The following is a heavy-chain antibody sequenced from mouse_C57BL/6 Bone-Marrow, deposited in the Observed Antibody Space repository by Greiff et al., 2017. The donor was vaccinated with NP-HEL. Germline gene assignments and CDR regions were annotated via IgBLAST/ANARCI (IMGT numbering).Heavy chain of an antibody. V-gene: IGHV1-55*01. CDR2: IYPGSGST. CDR1: GYTFTSYW. Sequence: QVQLQQPGAELVKPGASVKMSCKASGYTFTSYWITWVKKRPGQGLEWIGDIYPGSGSTHYNEKFKSKATLTVETSSSTAYMQLSSLTSEDSAVYNCVRTGEDSLGFWGQGTTLTVSS. CDR3: VRTGEDSLGF. J-gene: IGHJ2*01. D-gene: IGHD3-1*01.